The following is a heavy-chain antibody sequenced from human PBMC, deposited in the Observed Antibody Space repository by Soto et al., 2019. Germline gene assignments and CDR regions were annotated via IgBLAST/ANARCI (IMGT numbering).Heavy chain of an antibody. D-gene: IGHD2-15*01. CDR2: IYYGGST. V-gene: IGHV4-39*01. CDR3: VRLDCSATSCWFDP. CDR1: GAPISSPDYY. Sequence: PSETLSLTCTVFGAPISSPDYYWGCIRQPPGKGLEWIGTIYYGGSTYYNPSLKSRVTVSVDTSENQFSLRLNSVTAADTAVYYCVRLDCSATSCWFDPWGQGTLVTVSS. J-gene: IGHJ5*02.